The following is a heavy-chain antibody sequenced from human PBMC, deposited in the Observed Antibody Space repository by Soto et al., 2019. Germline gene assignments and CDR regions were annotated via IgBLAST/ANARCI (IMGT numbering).Heavy chain of an antibody. CDR2: INAGNGNT. CDR3: ARGGSLYWYFDL. CDR1: GYTFTSYA. J-gene: IGHJ2*01. D-gene: IGHD1-26*01. Sequence: QVQLVQSGAEVKKPGASVKVACKASGYTFTSYAMHWVRQAPGQRLEWMGWINAGNGNTKYSQNSQGRVTITRDKSASTAYMELSSLRSEDTAVYYCARGGSLYWYFDLWGRGTLVTVSS. V-gene: IGHV1-3*01.